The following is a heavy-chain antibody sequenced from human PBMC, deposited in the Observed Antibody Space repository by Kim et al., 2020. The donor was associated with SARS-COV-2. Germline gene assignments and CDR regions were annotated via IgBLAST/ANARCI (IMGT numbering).Heavy chain of an antibody. CDR3: ARRTGGGFRY. J-gene: IGHJ4*02. V-gene: IGHV4-34*01. D-gene: IGHD7-27*01. Sequence: STNYNPSLKSRVTISVDTSKNQFSLKLSSVTAAETAVYYCARRTGGGFRYWGQGTLVTVSS. CDR2: ST.